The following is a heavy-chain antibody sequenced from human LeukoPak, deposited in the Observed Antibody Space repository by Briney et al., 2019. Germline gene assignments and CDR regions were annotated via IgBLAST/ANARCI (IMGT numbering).Heavy chain of an antibody. J-gene: IGHJ6*03. CDR3: ARGVSITIFGVVRVYYMDV. CDR2: MNPNSGNT. CDR1: GYTFTSYD. V-gene: IGHV1-8*01. Sequence: ASVKVSCKASGYTFTSYDINWVRQATGQGLEGMGWMNPNSGNTGYAQKFQGRVTMTRNTSISEAYMELSSLRSEDTTVSYCARGVSITIFGVVRVYYMDVWGKGTTVTVSS. D-gene: IGHD3-3*01.